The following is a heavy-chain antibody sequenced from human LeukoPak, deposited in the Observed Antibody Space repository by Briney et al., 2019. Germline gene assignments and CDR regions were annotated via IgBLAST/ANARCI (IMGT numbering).Heavy chain of an antibody. J-gene: IGHJ3*02. Sequence: SETLSLTCTVSGGSISSYYWSWIRQPPGKGLEWIGYIYYSGSTYYNPSLKSRVTISVDTSKNQFSLKLSSVTAADTAVYYCASSLTVVVVAATGAFDIWGQGTMVTVSS. V-gene: IGHV4-59*06. CDR3: ASSLTVVVVAATGAFDI. CDR2: IYYSGST. CDR1: GGSISSYY. D-gene: IGHD2-15*01.